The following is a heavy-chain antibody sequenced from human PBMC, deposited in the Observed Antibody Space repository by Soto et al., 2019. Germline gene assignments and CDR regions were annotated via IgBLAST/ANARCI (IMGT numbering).Heavy chain of an antibody. CDR3: ANRNYYAKSGYTFPYFDF. D-gene: IGHD3-3*01. CDR1: GFTFSNYD. J-gene: IGHJ4*02. V-gene: IGHV3-23*01. Sequence: EVQLLESGGGIVQPGGPLRLYCVASGFTFSNYDMSWVRQAPGKGLDWVSTISGSGDRTYYTDCVKGRFTISRDNSRNTVYLQMNSLRVEDTAVYYCANRNYYAKSGYTFPYFDFWGQGNLVTVSS. CDR2: ISGSGDRT.